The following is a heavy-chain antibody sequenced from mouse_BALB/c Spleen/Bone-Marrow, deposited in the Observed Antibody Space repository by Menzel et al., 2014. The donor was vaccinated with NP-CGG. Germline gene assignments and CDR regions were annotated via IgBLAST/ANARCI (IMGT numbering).Heavy chain of an antibody. CDR1: GFDFSRYW. V-gene: IGHV4-1*02. CDR3: ARNAYYAMDY. CDR2: INPDSSTI. Sequence: EVQLVESGGGLVQPGGSLKLSCAASGFDFSRYWMSWVRQAPGKGLEWIGEINPDSSTINYTPSLKDKFIISRDNAKNTLYLQMSKVRSEDTALYYCARNAYYAMDYWGQGTSVTVSP. J-gene: IGHJ4*01.